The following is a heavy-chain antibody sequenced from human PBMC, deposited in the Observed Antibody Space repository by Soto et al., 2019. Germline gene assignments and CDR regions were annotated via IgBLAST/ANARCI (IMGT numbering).Heavy chain of an antibody. CDR3: ARGSYAPSIVVVVAATPRNYYYGMDV. CDR2: INHSGST. V-gene: IGHV4-34*01. Sequence: SETLSLTCAVYGGSFSGYYWSWIRQPPGKGLEWIGEINHSGSTNYNPSLKSRVTISVDTSKNQFSLKLSSVTAADTAVYYCARGSYAPSIVVVVAATPRNYYYGMDVWGQGTTVTVSS. CDR1: GGSFSGYY. D-gene: IGHD2-15*01. J-gene: IGHJ6*02.